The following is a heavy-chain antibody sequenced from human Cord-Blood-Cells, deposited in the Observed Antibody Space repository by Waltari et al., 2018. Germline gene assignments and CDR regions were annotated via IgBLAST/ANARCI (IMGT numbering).Heavy chain of an antibody. Sequence: QGQLQQWGDGLLKPSETLSLTCAVYGGSFSGYSWSRLRQPPGKGLEWIGAINHRGSTSDYPSTRIRVPISVDTAKNQFSLKLSSVTAADTAVYYCARGPYYYGSGSSMPHYFDYWGQGTLVTVSS. CDR1: GGSFSGYS. CDR2: INHRGST. D-gene: IGHD3-10*01. V-gene: IGHV4-34*01. J-gene: IGHJ4*02. CDR3: ARGPYYYGSGSSMPHYFDY.